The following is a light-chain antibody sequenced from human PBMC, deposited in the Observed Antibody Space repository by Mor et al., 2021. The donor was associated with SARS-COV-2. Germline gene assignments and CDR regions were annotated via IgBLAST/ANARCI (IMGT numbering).Light chain of an antibody. CDR1: QSVLHSSNNKNY. J-gene: IGKJ4*01. Sequence: KSSQSVLHSSNNKNYLAWYQQKPGQPPKLLIYWASTREYGVPDRFSGSGSGTDFTLTISSLQAEDVAVYYCQQYYSTPLTFGGGTKVEIK. CDR3: QQYYSTPLT. CDR2: WAS. V-gene: IGKV4-1*01.